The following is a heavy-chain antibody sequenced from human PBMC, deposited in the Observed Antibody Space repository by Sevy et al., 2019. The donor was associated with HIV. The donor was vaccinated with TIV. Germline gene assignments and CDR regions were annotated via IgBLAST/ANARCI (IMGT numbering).Heavy chain of an antibody. D-gene: IGHD3-10*01. CDR2: IVTYNGNI. Sequence: ASVKVSCKASGYTFSSYGISWVRQVPGQGLEWMGWIVTYNGNIKYSQKVQDRVTMTTDTSTSTAYMKLRSLTSDDTAVDFCARISTPRGKFSWFDPWGQGTLVTVSS. V-gene: IGHV1-18*01. J-gene: IGHJ5*02. CDR1: GYTFSSYG. CDR3: ARISTPRGKFSWFDP.